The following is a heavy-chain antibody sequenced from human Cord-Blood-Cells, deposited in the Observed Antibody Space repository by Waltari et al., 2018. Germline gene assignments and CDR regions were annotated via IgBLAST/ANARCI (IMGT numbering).Heavy chain of an antibody. V-gene: IGHV2-5*01. J-gene: IGHJ3*02. CDR2: IYWNDDK. Sequence: QITLKESGPTLVKPTQTLTLTCTFSGFSLSTSGVGVGWIRQPPGKALEWPALIYWNDDKRYSPSLKSRLTITKDTSKNQVVLTMTNMDPVDTATYYCAHSGASYYDSSGYYAFDIWGQGTMVTVSS. CDR3: AHSGASYYDSSGYYAFDI. CDR1: GFSLSTSGVG. D-gene: IGHD3-22*01.